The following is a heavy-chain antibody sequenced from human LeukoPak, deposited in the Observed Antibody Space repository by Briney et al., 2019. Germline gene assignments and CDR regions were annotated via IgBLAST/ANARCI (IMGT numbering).Heavy chain of an antibody. V-gene: IGHV1-24*01. D-gene: IGHD3-10*01. CDR3: ATDLSYFASGSFYIGY. CDR2: FAPEYGET. J-gene: IGHJ4*02. CDR1: EFTIIDFS. Sequence: ASVKVSCKVSEFTIIDFSIHWVRQTPGKGLEWMGGFAPEYGETIYAEKFQGRVTLTEDTSTDIAYMELSSLRYEDTAEYYCATDLSYFASGSFYIGYWGQGTLVTVSS.